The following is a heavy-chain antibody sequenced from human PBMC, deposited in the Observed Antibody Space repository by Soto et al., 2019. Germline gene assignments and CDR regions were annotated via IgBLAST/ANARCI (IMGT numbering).Heavy chain of an antibody. CDR2: INAGNGNT. CDR1: GYTFTSYA. CDR3: ARDAVLITKPYYYYYMDV. Sequence: ASVKVSCKASGYTFTSYAMHWVRQAPGQRLEWMGWINAGNGNTKYSQKFQGRVTITRDTSASTAYMELSSLRSEDTAVYYCARDAVLITKPYYYYYMDVWGKGTTVTVSS. V-gene: IGHV1-3*01. J-gene: IGHJ6*03. D-gene: IGHD2-8*01.